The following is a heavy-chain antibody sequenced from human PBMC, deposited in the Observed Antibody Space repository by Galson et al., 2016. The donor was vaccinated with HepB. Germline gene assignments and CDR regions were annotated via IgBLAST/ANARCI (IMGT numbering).Heavy chain of an antibody. CDR2: IYHNGIT. D-gene: IGHD3-10*01. CDR3: ARLRFGSYQYFFDS. V-gene: IGHV4-39*02. CDR1: GDSISSWTYY. J-gene: IGHJ4*02. Sequence: ETLSLTCTVSGDSISSWTYYWGWLRQSPGQGLEWIGSIYHNGITYYNPSLKSRLTMSVDTSKNHFSVKLSSVTAADAAVYYCARLRFGSYQYFFDSWGQGTLVTVSS.